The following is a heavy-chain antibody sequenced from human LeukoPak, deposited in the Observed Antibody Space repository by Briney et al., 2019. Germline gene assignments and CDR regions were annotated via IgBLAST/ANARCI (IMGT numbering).Heavy chain of an antibody. V-gene: IGHV1-2*02. CDR2: INPSSGGT. Sequence: ASVKVSCKASGYTFTGYFMHWVRQAPAQGLEWMGWINPSSGGTNYAQKFQGRVTMSRDTSVSTAYMELSRLRSDDTAVYYCARAGGGSYSDYFDYWGQGTLLTVSS. D-gene: IGHD1-26*01. J-gene: IGHJ4*02. CDR3: ARAGGGSYSDYFDY. CDR1: GYTFTGYF.